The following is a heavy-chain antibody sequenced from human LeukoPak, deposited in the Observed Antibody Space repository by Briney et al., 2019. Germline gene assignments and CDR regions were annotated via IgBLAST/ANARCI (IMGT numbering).Heavy chain of an antibody. CDR1: GFTVSTNY. D-gene: IGHD1-26*01. J-gene: IGHJ4*02. CDR3: ASGGSYIDY. CDR2: IYSGGST. Sequence: GGSLRLSCVASGFTVSTNYMSWVRQAPGKGLEWVSVIYSGGSTYYADSVKGRFTISRDNSKNTLYLQMNSLRAEDTAVYYCASGGSYIDYWGQGTLVTVSS. V-gene: IGHV3-53*01.